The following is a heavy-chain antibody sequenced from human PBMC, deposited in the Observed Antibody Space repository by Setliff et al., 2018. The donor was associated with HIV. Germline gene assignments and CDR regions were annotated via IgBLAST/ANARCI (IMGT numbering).Heavy chain of an antibody. J-gene: IGHJ1*01. CDR2: IYYSGST. V-gene: IGHV4-38-2*01. D-gene: IGHD6-19*01. CDR1: GFSISSRYY. Sequence: PSETLSLTCDVSGFSISSRYYWGWIRQSPGKGLEWIGNIYYSGSTYYNPSLNSRVTISVDASKNQFSLKLSSVTAADTAVYYCAGESSIAVAEYFQHWGQGTLV. CDR3: AGESSIAVAEYFQH.